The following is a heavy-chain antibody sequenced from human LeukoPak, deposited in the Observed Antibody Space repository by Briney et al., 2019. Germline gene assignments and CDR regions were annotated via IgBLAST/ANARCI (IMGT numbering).Heavy chain of an antibody. D-gene: IGHD3-9*01. V-gene: IGHV4-39*07. CDR3: ARGYYDILTGYSLDY. CDR2: IYYSGST. Sequence: SETLSLTCTVSGGSISSSSYYWGWIRQPPEKGLEWIGSIYYSGSTSYNPSLKSRVTISIDTSKNQFSLKLSSVTAADTAVYYCARGYYDILTGYSLDYWGQGTLVTVSS. CDR1: GGSISSSSYY. J-gene: IGHJ4*02.